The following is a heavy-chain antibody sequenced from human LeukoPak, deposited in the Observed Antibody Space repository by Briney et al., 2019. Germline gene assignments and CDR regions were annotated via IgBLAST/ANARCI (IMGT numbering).Heavy chain of an antibody. CDR3: ASGDTVVLKAAPYYYYYMDV. J-gene: IGHJ6*03. CDR2: IITIFGTA. CDR1: RGAFSSYA. D-gene: IGHD2-2*01. V-gene: IGHV1-69*05. Sequence: SVKVSCKASRGAFSSYAISWVPHAPGQGLQCMGRIITIFGTANSAQKFKGRATITTAESTSTAYMEQTSLRPEHTAVYYCASGDTVVLKAAPYYYYYMDVWGKGTTVTVSS.